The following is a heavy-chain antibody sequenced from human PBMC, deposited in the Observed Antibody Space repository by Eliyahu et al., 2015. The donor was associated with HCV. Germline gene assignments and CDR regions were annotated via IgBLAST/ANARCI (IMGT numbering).Heavy chain of an antibody. CDR1: GFTFSSXG. CDR2: ISYDGSNK. D-gene: IGHD3-10*01. J-gene: IGHJ6*02. V-gene: IGHV3-30*18. Sequence: QVQLVESGGGVVQPGRSLRLSCAASGFTFSSXGMHWVRQAPGKGLEWVAVISYDGSNKYYADSVKGRFTISRDNSKNTLYLQMNSLRAEDTAVYYCAKGEWFGETSPPTFGMDAWGQGTTVTVSS. CDR3: AKGEWFGETSPPTFGMDA.